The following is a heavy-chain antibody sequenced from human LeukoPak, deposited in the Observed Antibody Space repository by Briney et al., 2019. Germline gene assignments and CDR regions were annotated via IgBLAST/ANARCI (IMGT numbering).Heavy chain of an antibody. CDR1: GYTFTDYY. J-gene: IGHJ5*02. CDR2: INPNSGGT. CDR3: ARDLFGNPNWFDP. V-gene: IGHV1-2*02. D-gene: IGHD1-14*01. Sequence: ASVKVSCKASGYTFTDYYVHWVRQAPGQGLEWMGWINPNSGGTNYAQKFQGRVAMTRDTSISTAYMDLSRLRSDDTAVYYCARDLFGNPNWFDPWGQGTLVTVSS.